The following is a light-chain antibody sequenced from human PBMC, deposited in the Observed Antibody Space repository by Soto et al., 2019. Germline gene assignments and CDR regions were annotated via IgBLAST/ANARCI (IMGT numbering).Light chain of an antibody. CDR1: QSVFSS. CDR2: GAA. J-gene: IGKJ1*01. CDR3: QHYHNQPA. V-gene: IGKV3-15*01. Sequence: ETVMTQSPAPLSVSPGERATLSCRASQSVFSSLAWYQHKPGQAPRLLIYGAAIRATGIPARFSGSGSGTEFTLTINSLQYDDIAVYYCQHYHNQPAFDQGNKVELK.